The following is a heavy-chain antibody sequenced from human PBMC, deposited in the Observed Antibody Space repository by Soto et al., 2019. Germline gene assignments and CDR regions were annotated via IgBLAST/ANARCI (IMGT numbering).Heavy chain of an antibody. CDR2: IHHSGST. CDR3: ARVRQGCSSTSCYFDP. V-gene: IGHV4-4*02. D-gene: IGHD2-2*01. CDR1: GGSISSSNW. Sequence: SETLSLTCSVCGGSISSSNWWNWVRQPPGKGLEWIGEIHHSGSTNYNPSLKSRVTISVDKSKNQFSLKLTSVTAADTAVYYCARVRQGCSSTSCYFDPWGQGTLVTVSS. J-gene: IGHJ5*02.